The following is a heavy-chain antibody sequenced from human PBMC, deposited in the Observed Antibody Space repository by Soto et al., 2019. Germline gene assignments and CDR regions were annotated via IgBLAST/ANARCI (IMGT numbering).Heavy chain of an antibody. V-gene: IGHV3-30*18. Sequence: GGSLRLSCAASGFTFSNYDMHWVRQAPGKGLEWVAVISYDGSNKYYADSVKGRFTISRDNSKNTLYLQINSLRAEDTAVFYCAKDVQFYYDSSGYSWGLPSDAFDIWGQGTMVTVSS. CDR1: GFTFSNYD. CDR2: ISYDGSNK. D-gene: IGHD3-22*01. CDR3: AKDVQFYYDSSGYSWGLPSDAFDI. J-gene: IGHJ3*02.